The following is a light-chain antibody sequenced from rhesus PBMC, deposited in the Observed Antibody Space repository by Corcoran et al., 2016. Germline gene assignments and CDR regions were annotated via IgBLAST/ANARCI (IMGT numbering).Light chain of an antibody. Sequence: DIQMTQSPSSLSASVGDTVTITCRASQGISSYLNWFQQKPGKAPKLLIYDTSSLESGVPSRFSGSGSGTDFNINISSLQPEDLEVYYCLQHNSYPYSCGQGTKVEIK. CDR3: LQHNSYPYS. J-gene: IGKJ2*01. CDR2: DTS. V-gene: IGKV1-28*03. CDR1: QGISSY.